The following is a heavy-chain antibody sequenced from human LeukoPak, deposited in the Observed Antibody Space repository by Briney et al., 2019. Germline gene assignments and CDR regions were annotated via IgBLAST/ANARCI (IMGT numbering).Heavy chain of an antibody. CDR2: IFYSGST. CDR1: GGSIRSTSNY. Sequence: PSETLSLTCTVSGGSIRSTSNYWGWIRQPPGKGLEWIGSIFYSGSTYYSPSLKSRVTISVDTPKNQFSLKLSSVTAADTAVYYCARHVVVTAIPDYFDHWGQGTLVTVSS. CDR3: ARHVVVTAIPDYFDH. D-gene: IGHD2-21*02. V-gene: IGHV4-39*01. J-gene: IGHJ4*02.